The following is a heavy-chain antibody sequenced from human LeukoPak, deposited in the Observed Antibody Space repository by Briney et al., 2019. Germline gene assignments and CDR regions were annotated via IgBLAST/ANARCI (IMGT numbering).Heavy chain of an antibody. CDR2: IYSSGTS. D-gene: IGHD3-10*01. Sequence: PSETMSLTCTVSGASISSSCWSWIRQSPGKGLEWIGYIYSSGTSRYNPSLKSRVTMSPDTSKNQLSLTLRSVTTADTAIYYCARGGVNAALDVWGNGTTVTVSS. J-gene: IGHJ6*03. CDR3: ARGGVNAALDV. V-gene: IGHV4-59*12. CDR1: GASISSSC.